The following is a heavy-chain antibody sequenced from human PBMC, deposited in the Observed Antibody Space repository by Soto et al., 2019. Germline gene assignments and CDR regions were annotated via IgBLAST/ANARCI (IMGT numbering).Heavy chain of an antibody. Sequence: SETLSLTCTFSGCSISSYYWSWIRQPPGKGLEWIGYIYYSGSTNYNPSLKSRVTISVDTSKNQFSLKLSSVTAADTAVYYCARGRGSMDVWGQGTTVTVSS. CDR3: ARGRGSMDV. CDR1: GCSISSYY. CDR2: IYYSGST. V-gene: IGHV4-59*08. J-gene: IGHJ6*02.